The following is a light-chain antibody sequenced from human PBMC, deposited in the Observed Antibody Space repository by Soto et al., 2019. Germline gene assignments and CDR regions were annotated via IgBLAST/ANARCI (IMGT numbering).Light chain of an antibody. J-gene: IGKJ1*01. CDR1: QTVSSS. CDR2: GAS. CDR3: QQYGSSPTWT. V-gene: IGKV3-20*01. Sequence: EIVLTQSPATLSLSPGERATLSCRASQTVSSSLAWYQQKPGQAPRLLIYGASSRATGIPDRFSGSGSGTDFTLTISRLEPEDSAVYYCQQYGSSPTWTFGQGTKVDIK.